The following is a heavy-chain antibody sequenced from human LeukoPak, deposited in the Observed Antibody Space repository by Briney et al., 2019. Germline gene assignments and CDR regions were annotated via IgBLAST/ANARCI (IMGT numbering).Heavy chain of an antibody. CDR1: GFTFSSYA. J-gene: IGHJ6*02. CDR2: ISGSGGST. D-gene: IGHD3-9*01. V-gene: IGHV3-23*01. Sequence: GSLRLSCAASGFTFSSYAMSWVRQAPGKGLEWVSAISGSGGSTYYADSVKGRFTISRDNSKNTLYLQMNSLRAEDTAVYYCAKDVVRYFDWSESMDVWGQGTTVTVSS. CDR3: AKDVVRYFDWSESMDV.